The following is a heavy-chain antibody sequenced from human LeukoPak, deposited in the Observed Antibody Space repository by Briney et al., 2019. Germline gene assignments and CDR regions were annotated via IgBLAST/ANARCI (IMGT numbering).Heavy chain of an antibody. CDR2: IIPIFGTA. CDR1: GYTFTSYD. D-gene: IGHD2-8*01. Sequence: SVKVSCKASGYTFTSYDINWVRQATGQGLEWMGGIIPIFGTANYAQKFQGRVTITADKSTSTAYMELSSLRSEDTAVYYCARGPYCTNGVCYYRFWYFDLWGRGTLVTVSS. J-gene: IGHJ2*01. CDR3: ARGPYCTNGVCYYRFWYFDL. V-gene: IGHV1-69*06.